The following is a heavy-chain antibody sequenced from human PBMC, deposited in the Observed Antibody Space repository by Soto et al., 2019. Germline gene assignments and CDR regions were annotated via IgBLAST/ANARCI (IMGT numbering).Heavy chain of an antibody. CDR3: ARGGVVYYYMGV. CDR2: LSSSSTYI. J-gene: IGHJ6*03. V-gene: IGHV3-21*01. D-gene: IGHD3-10*01. CDR1: GFTFSSYS. Sequence: PGGSLRLSCAASGFTFSSYSMNWVRQAPGKGLEWVSSLSSSSTYIYYADSVKGRFTISRDNAKNSLYLQMNSLRAEDTAVYFCARGGVVYYYMGVWGKGTTVTVSS.